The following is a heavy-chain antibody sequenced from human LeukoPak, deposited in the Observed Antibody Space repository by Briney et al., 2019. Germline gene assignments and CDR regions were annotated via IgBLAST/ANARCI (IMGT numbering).Heavy chain of an antibody. CDR1: GFTFSSYS. CDR3: ARDPYKHNDYSNYGAFDV. CDR2: IKYNGKEK. D-gene: IGHD4-11*01. Sequence: GGSLRLSCAASGFTFSSYSMNWVRQAPGKGLEWVASIKYNGKEKQYVDSVKGRFTISRDNAKNSLYLEMTSLRAEDTALFYCARDPYKHNDYSNYGAFDVWGQGTMVTVSS. J-gene: IGHJ3*01. V-gene: IGHV3-7*01.